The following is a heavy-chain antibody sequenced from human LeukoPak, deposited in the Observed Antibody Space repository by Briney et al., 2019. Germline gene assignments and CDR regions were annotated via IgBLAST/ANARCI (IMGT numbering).Heavy chain of an antibody. CDR1: GYSFTSYW. D-gene: IGHD3-10*01. CDR3: ALQRPNRMVRGGMNDAFDI. J-gene: IGHJ3*02. Sequence: GESLKISCKGSGYSFTSYWIGWVRQMPGKGLEWMGIIYPGDSDTRYSPSFQGQVTISADKSISTAYLQWSSLKASDTDMYYCALQRPNRMVRGGMNDAFDIWGQGTMVTVSS. CDR2: IYPGDSDT. V-gene: IGHV5-51*01.